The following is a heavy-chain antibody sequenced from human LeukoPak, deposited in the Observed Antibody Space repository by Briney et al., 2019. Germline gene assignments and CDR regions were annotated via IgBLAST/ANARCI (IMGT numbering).Heavy chain of an antibody. Sequence: PSETLSLTCAVYGGSFSGYYWSWIRQPPGKGLEWIGEINHSGSTNYNPSLKSRVTISVDTSKNQFSLKLSSLTAADTVVYYCARGLRTTMVRGIIITGRNWFDPWGQGTLVTVSS. J-gene: IGHJ5*02. CDR1: GGSFSGYY. CDR3: ARGLRTTMVRGIIITGRNWFDP. CDR2: INHSGST. D-gene: IGHD3-10*01. V-gene: IGHV4-34*01.